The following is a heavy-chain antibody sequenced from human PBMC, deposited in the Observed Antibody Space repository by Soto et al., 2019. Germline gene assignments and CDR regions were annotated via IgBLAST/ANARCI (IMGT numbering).Heavy chain of an antibody. CDR1: GGCIFTHH. V-gene: IGHV4-59*11. J-gene: IGHJ5*02. CDR3: ARGSSSSNWFDP. Sequence: ASETLSLTCSVTCTVSGGCIFTHHWGWIRQSPGRGLEWIGVINYSGSTNYNPFFKSRVTISIDTSKNQFSLKLSSVTAADTAVYYCARGSSSSNWFDPWGQGTLVTVSS. CDR2: INYSGST. D-gene: IGHD6-6*01.